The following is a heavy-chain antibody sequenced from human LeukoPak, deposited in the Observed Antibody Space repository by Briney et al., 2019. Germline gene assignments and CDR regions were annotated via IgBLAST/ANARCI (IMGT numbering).Heavy chain of an antibody. CDR2: IKQDGSEK. J-gene: IGHJ4*02. D-gene: IGHD2-15*01. Sequence: PGGSLRLSCAASGFTFSSYWMSWVRQAPGKGLEWVANIKQDGSEKYYVDSVKGRFTISRDNAKNSLYLQMNSLRVEDTAVYYCAKDLQRYCSGGSCYSPDYWGQGTLVTVSS. CDR1: GFTFSSYW. CDR3: AKDLQRYCSGGSCYSPDY. V-gene: IGHV3-7*03.